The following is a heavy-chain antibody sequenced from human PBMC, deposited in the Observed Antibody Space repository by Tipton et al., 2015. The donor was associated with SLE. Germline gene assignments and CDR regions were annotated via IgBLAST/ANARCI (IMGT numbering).Heavy chain of an antibody. D-gene: IGHD3-16*01. CDR1: GGSITTVGYY. J-gene: IGHJ2*01. V-gene: IGHV4-31*03. Sequence: TLSLTCTVSGGSITTVGYYWSWNRQHPGKGLEWIGYIYDSKSTFYNPSLKSRVTISVDTSTNRLSLQLSSVTAADTALYYCARDGVRKGWWFFDLWGRGTLVTVSS. CDR2: IYDSKST. CDR3: ARDGVRKGWWFFDL.